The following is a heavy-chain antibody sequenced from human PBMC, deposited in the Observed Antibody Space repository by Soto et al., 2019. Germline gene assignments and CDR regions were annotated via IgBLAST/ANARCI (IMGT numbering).Heavy chain of an antibody. CDR1: GFTFSSYS. CDR2: ISSSSSYI. Sequence: EVQLVESGGGLVKPGGSLRLSCAASGFTFSSYSMNWVRQAPGKGLEWVSSISSSSSYIYYADSVKGRFTISRDNAKNSLYLQMHSLRAEDTAVYYCATPTMVRGVTVGYYYYMDVWGKGTTVTVSS. V-gene: IGHV3-21*01. CDR3: ATPTMVRGVTVGYYYYMDV. D-gene: IGHD3-10*01. J-gene: IGHJ6*03.